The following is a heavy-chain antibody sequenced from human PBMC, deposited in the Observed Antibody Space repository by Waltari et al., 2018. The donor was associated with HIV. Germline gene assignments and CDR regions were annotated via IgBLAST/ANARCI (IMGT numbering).Heavy chain of an antibody. CDR2: ISSTSSFI. Sequence: EVQLVESGGGLVKPGGSLRLSCVVSGFTFNTFNMKWVRQAPGKWLEWVSSISSTSSFIYYADSLKGRFTVSRDNAKNSLYLQINNLRAEDTAIYYCASENFWGGPHNWGQGTLVTVSS. J-gene: IGHJ4*02. V-gene: IGHV3-21*03. D-gene: IGHD3-3*01. CDR1: GFTFNTFN. CDR3: ASENFWGGPHN.